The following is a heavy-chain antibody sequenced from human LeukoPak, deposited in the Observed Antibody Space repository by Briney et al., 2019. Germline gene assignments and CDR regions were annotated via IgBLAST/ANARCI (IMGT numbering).Heavy chain of an antibody. CDR1: GFTFSSYW. D-gene: IGHD6-13*01. CDR2: IKQDGSEK. J-gene: IGHJ6*02. Sequence: GGSLRLSCAASGFTFSSYWMSWVRQAPGKGLEWVANIKQDGSEKYYVDSVKGRFTISRDNAKNSLYLQMNSLRAEDTAVYYCARGPYSSSWYRYYYGMDVWGQGTTVTVSS. CDR3: ARGPYSSSWYRYYYGMDV. V-gene: IGHV3-7*01.